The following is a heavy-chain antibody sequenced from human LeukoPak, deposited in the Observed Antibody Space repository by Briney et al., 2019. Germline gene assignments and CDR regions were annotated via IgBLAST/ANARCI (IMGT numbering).Heavy chain of an antibody. Sequence: ASVKVSCKASGYTFTSYGISWVRQAPGQGLEWMGWISAYNGNTNYAQKLQGRVTMTTDTSTSTAYMELRSLRSDDTAVYYCARAGSYYDFWSGYYRPYNWFDPWGQGTLVSVSS. CDR1: GYTFTSYG. D-gene: IGHD3-3*01. V-gene: IGHV1-18*01. CDR2: ISAYNGNT. J-gene: IGHJ5*02. CDR3: ARAGSYYDFWSGYYRPYNWFDP.